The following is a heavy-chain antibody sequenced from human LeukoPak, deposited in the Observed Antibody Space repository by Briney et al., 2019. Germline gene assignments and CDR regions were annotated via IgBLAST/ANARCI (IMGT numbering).Heavy chain of an antibody. V-gene: IGHV1-58*01. J-gene: IGHJ6*02. Sequence: SVKVSCKASGFTSTSSAVQWVRQARGQRLEWIGWIVVGSGNTNYAQKFQERVTITRDMSTSTAYMELSSLRSEDTAVYYCAADVPAYCSGGSCSLTYYYGMDVWGQGTTVTVSS. CDR1: GFTSTSSA. CDR2: IVVGSGNT. CDR3: AADVPAYCSGGSCSLTYYYGMDV. D-gene: IGHD2-15*01.